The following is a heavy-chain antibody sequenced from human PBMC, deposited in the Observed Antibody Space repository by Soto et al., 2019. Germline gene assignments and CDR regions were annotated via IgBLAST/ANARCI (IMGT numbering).Heavy chain of an antibody. CDR2: IYYNGNT. D-gene: IGHD7-27*01. J-gene: IGHJ4*02. Sequence: QVQLQESGPGLVKPSETLSLTCSVSGGSISNHYWSWIRQPPGKGLEWIGYIYYNGNTNYNPSLKSRVTMSVDTSKNQISLKLSTVTAADTAVYYCTRANWYSEYGGKGTLVTVSS. V-gene: IGHV4-59*11. CDR3: TRANWYSEY. CDR1: GGSISNHY.